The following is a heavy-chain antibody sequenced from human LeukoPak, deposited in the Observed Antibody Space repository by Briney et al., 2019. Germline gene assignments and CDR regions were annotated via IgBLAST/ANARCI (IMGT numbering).Heavy chain of an antibody. CDR3: ARDERQIASGNEYYFDY. CDR2: ISAYNGNS. J-gene: IGHJ4*02. CDR1: GYTFRYDG. Sequence: ASVKVSCKASGYTFRYDGISWVRQAPGQGLEWMGWISAYNGNSHSAPRFTGRITMTTDTSTSTAYIELNSLRSDDTAVYYCARDERQIASGNEYYFDYWGQGTLVTVTS. D-gene: IGHD6-13*01. V-gene: IGHV1-18*01.